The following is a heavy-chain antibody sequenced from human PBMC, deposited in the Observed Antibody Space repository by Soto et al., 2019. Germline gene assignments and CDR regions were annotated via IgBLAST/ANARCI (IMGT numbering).Heavy chain of an antibody. CDR3: AYTTTLNGN. CDR1: GFTFSQYW. V-gene: IGHV3-7*01. Sequence: EVQLVESGGGLVQPGGSLRLSCAGSGFTFSQYWMNWVRQAPGKGLEWVANIKQDGSEKHYVDSVKGRFTISRHNAKSSMFLQMNSLRAEDTAVYYCAYTTTLNGNWGQGTLVTVSS. CDR2: IKQDGSEK. J-gene: IGHJ4*02. D-gene: IGHD3-16*01.